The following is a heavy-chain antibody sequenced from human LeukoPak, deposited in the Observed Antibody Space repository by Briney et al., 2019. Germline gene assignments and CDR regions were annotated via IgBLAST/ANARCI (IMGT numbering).Heavy chain of an antibody. Sequence: ASAKASCRASGYTFTSSDINWVRQATGQGLEWMGWMNPNSGDTGYAQKFQGRGTMTRDTSVSTAYMELSSLTSDDTAVYYCARGGAGTLEAVDWGQGTLVTVSS. V-gene: IGHV1-8*01. D-gene: IGHD6-19*01. CDR2: MNPNSGDT. J-gene: IGHJ4*02. CDR3: ARGGAGTLEAVD. CDR1: GYTFTSSD.